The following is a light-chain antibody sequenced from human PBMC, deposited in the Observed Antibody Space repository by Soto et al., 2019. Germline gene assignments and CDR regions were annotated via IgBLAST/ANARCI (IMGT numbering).Light chain of an antibody. J-gene: IGLJ1*01. CDR1: SSDVGGYNY. Sequence: QSVLTQPASVSGSPGQAITLSCTGTSSDVGGYNYVSWYQQHPGKAPKLMIYDMSNLPSGVANRFSGPKSGNTASVTISGLQADDEADYYGRSYTSSSTRVFGTGTKLTVL. CDR3: RSYTSSSTRV. V-gene: IGLV2-14*01. CDR2: DMS.